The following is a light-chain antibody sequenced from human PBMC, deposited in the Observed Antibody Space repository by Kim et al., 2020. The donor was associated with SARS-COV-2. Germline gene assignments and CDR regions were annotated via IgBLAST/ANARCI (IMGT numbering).Light chain of an antibody. CDR1: SSNIGAGFD. CDR2: GNA. J-gene: IGLJ1*01. CDR3: QSYDSSLGAYV. V-gene: IGLV1-40*01. Sequence: QSVLTQPPSVSGAPGQRVTIPCTGSSSNIGAGFDVYWYQNLPGTAPKLLIYGNANRPSGVPDRFSGSKSRTSASLAITGLQAEDETDYYCQSYDSSLGAYVFGTGTKVTVL.